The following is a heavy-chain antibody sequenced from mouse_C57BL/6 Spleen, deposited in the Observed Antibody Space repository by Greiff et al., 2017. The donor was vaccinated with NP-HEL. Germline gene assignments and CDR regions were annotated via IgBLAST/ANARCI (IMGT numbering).Heavy chain of an antibody. J-gene: IGHJ4*01. Sequence: QVQLQQSGAELARPGASVKLSCKASGYTFTSYGISWVKQRTGQGLEWIGEIYPRSGNTYYNEKFKGKATLTADKSSSTAYMELRSLTSEDSAGYVCARTGSSDRYAMDYWGQGTSVTVSS. CDR1: GYTFTSYG. CDR2: IYPRSGNT. CDR3: ARTGSSDRYAMDY. D-gene: IGHD1-1*01. V-gene: IGHV1-81*01.